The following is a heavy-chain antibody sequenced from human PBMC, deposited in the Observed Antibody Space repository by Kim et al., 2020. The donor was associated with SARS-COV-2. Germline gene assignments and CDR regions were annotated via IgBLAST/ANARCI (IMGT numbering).Heavy chain of an antibody. V-gene: IGHV3-23*02. J-gene: IGHJ4*02. D-gene: IGHD3-3*01. CDR3: ASRGITIFGVVITRIDY. Sequence: KRRFTISRDNSKNPLYLQMNSLGAEDMAVYYCASRGITIFGVVITRIDYWGQGTLVTVSS.